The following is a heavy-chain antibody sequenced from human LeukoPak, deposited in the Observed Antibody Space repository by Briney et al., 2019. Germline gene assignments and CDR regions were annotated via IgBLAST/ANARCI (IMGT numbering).Heavy chain of an antibody. J-gene: IGHJ5*02. Sequence: SVKVSCKASGGTFSSYAISWVRQAPGQGLEWMGRIIPIFGTANYAQKFQGRVTITTDESTSTAYMELSSLRSEDTAVYYCAREGGSSWFGDWFDPWGQGTLVTVSS. CDR1: GGTFSSYA. D-gene: IGHD6-13*01. V-gene: IGHV1-69*05. CDR3: AREGGSSWFGDWFDP. CDR2: IIPIFGTA.